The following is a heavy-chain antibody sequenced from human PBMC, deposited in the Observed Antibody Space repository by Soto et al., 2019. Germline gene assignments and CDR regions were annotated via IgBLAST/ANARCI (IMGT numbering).Heavy chain of an antibody. Sequence: QVQLVQSGAEVKKPGASVKVSCKASGYSFTSYGIGWVRQAPGQGLEWMGWISTYNGNTNYAQKLQGRVTMTTDTSTSIAYMDLRSLRSDDTAVYYCARDHVDTLMARFDYWGQGTLVNVSS. V-gene: IGHV1-18*01. CDR1: GYSFTSYG. D-gene: IGHD5-18*01. CDR3: ARDHVDTLMARFDY. CDR2: ISTYNGNT. J-gene: IGHJ4*02.